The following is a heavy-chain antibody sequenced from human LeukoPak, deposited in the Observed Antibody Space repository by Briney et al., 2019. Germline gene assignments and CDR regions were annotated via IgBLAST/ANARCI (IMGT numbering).Heavy chain of an antibody. CDR3: AREYLGGSDY. CDR2: ISSGGSTI. Sequence: GGSLRLSCAASGFTFSSYAMNCVRQAPGKGLEWVSYISSGGSTIYYADAVKGRFTISRDNAMNSLYLQMNSLRAEDTAIYYCAREYLGGSDYWGQGTLVTVSP. V-gene: IGHV3-48*03. CDR1: GFTFSSYA. D-gene: IGHD5-12*01. J-gene: IGHJ4*02.